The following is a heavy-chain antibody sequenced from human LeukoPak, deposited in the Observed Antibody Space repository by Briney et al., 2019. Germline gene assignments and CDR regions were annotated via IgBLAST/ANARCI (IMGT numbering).Heavy chain of an antibody. Sequence: HPGGSLRLSCVASGFTFIDYAMTWVRQAPGKGLEWVSSISSRNGNTFYSDSVKDRFTISRDDSKNTLYLQMNSLRAEDTAVYYCARVRYGELDVWGQGTTVTVSS. D-gene: IGHD4-17*01. CDR1: GFTFIDYA. V-gene: IGHV3-23*01. J-gene: IGHJ6*02. CDR2: ISSRNGNT. CDR3: ARVRYGELDV.